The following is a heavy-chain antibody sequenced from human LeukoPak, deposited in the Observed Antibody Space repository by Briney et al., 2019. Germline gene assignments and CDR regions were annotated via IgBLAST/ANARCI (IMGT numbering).Heavy chain of an antibody. Sequence: GGSLRLSCAAPGFTFSNYAMSWVRQAPGKGLEWVSFISGSGSSTYYADSVKGRFTISRDNSKNTLYLQMNSLRAEDTAVYHCAKWGGHYYDSSGFLPHWGQGTLVTVSS. CDR1: GFTFSNYA. V-gene: IGHV3-23*01. J-gene: IGHJ4*02. CDR2: ISGSGSST. D-gene: IGHD3-22*01. CDR3: AKWGGHYYDSSGFLPH.